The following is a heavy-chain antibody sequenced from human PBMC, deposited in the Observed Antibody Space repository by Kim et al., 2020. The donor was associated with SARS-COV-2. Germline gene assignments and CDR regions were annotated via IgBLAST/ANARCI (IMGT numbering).Heavy chain of an antibody. J-gene: IGHJ6*02. D-gene: IGHD3-22*01. Sequence: LKSRVTRSVDTSTNQFSLKLSSVTAADTAVYYCARDRITMIVAPTYGMDVWGQGTTVTVSS. V-gene: IGHV4-39*07. CDR3: ARDRITMIVAPTYGMDV.